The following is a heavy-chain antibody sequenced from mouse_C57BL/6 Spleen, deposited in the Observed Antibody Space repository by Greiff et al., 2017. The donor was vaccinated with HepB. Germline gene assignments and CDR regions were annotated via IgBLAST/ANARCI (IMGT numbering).Heavy chain of an antibody. V-gene: IGHV5-17*01. CDR3: AGYSNNAMDY. D-gene: IGHD2-5*01. J-gene: IGHJ4*01. CDR1: GFTFSDYG. CDR2: ISSGSSTI. Sequence: EVQLVESGGGLVKPGGSLKLSCAASGFTFSDYGMHWVRQAPEKGLEWVAYISSGSSTIYYADTVKGRFTISRDNAKNTLFLQMTSLRSEDTAMYYCAGYSNNAMDYWGQGTSVTVSS.